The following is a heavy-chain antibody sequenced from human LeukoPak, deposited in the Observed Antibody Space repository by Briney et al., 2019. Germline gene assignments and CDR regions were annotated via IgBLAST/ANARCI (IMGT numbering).Heavy chain of an antibody. J-gene: IGHJ4*02. CDR2: ISGSGRGT. Sequence: PGGSLRLSCAASGFTFSSYAMSWVRQAPGEGLEWVSTISGSGRGTFYADSVKGRFTISRDNSKITVFLQMNTLRPEDSTLYYCAKQFLTAVNTWPNIGFGSWGQGTPVIVSA. CDR1: GFTFSSYA. V-gene: IGHV3-23*01. D-gene: IGHD4-17*01. CDR3: AKQFLTAVNTWPNIGFGS.